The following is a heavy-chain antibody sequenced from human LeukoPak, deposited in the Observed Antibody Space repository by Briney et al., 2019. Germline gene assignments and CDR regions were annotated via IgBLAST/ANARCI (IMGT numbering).Heavy chain of an antibody. J-gene: IGHJ4*02. CDR3: ARDRDSTSSRFDY. CDR1: GGSISSYY. V-gene: IGHV4-4*07. D-gene: IGHD6-6*01. Sequence: SETLSLTCTVSGGSISSYYWGWIRQPAGKGLEWIGRMYTSGSTHYNPSLKSRVTISVDKSKNQFSLKLSSVTAADTAVYYCARDRDSTSSRFDYWGQGTLVTVSS. CDR2: MYTSGST.